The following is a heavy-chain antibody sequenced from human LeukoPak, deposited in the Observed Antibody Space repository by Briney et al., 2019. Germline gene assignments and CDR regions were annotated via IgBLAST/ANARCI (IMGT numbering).Heavy chain of an antibody. CDR2: IYYSGST. V-gene: IGHV4-39*07. Sequence: SETLSLTCTVSGGSISSSSYYWGWIRQPPGKGLEWIGSIYYSGSTYYNPSLKSRVTISVDTSKSQFSLKLSSETAADTAVYYCAKSYYDFWSGYSPAGGSNWFDPWGQGTLVTVSS. J-gene: IGHJ5*02. CDR1: GGSISSSSYY. CDR3: AKSYYDFWSGYSPAGGSNWFDP. D-gene: IGHD3-3*01.